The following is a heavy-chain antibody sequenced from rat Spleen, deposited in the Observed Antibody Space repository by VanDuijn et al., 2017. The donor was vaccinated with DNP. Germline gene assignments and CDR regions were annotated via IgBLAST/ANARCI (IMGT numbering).Heavy chain of an antibody. J-gene: IGHJ3*01. Sequence: EVQLVESGGGLVQPGRSLKLSCAASGFTFSDFNMAWVRQAPKKGLEWVTTISYDGSSTYYRDSVKGRFTISRDNADHTLYLQMDSLRSEDTDTYYCVTSPGLNWFSYWGQGTLVTFFS. CDR1: GFTFSDFN. CDR3: VTSPGLNWFSY. D-gene: IGHD1-4*01. V-gene: IGHV5-7*01. CDR2: ISYDGSST.